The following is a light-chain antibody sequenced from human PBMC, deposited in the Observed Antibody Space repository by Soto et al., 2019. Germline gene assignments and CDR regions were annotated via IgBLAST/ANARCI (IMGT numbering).Light chain of an antibody. J-gene: IGLJ2*01. CDR3: GTWDSSLSAVV. CDR2: DNQ. CDR1: SSNIGNNY. V-gene: IGLV1-51*01. Sequence: QSVLTQPPSVSAAPGQKVTISCFGSSSNIGNNYVSWYQQLPGTAPKLLIYDNQKRPSGIPDRFSGSKSGTSATLGITGLQTGDEADYFCGTWDSSLSAVVFGGGTKVTVL.